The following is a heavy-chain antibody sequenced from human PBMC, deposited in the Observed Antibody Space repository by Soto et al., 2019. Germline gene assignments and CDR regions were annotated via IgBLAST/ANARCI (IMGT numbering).Heavy chain of an antibody. V-gene: IGHV1-46*03. D-gene: IGHD3-9*01. Sequence: ASVKVSCKASGYTFTSYYMHWVRQAPGQGLEWLGIINPSGGSTSYAQKFQGRVTMTRDTSTSTVYMELSSLRSEDTAVYYCAIISRYFDWSHPFDYWGQGTLVTVSS. CDR2: INPSGGST. CDR3: AIISRYFDWSHPFDY. CDR1: GYTFTSYY. J-gene: IGHJ4*02.